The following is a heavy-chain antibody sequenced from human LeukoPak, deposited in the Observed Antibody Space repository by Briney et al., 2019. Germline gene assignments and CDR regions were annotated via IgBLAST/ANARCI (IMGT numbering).Heavy chain of an antibody. D-gene: IGHD4-11*01. CDR3: ATDPTLYSNYGLVY. CDR1: GYTFSNYG. Sequence: SVKVSCKASGYTFSNYGISWVRQAPGQGLEWMGWISGYNGDTNYAQKLQGRVIMTTGTSTSTAYMELRSLRSDDTAVYYCATDPTLYSNYGLVYWGQGTLVTVSS. J-gene: IGHJ4*02. V-gene: IGHV1-18*01. CDR2: ISGYNGDT.